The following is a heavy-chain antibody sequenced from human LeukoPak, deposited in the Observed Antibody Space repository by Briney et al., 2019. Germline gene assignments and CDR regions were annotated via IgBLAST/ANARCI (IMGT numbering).Heavy chain of an antibody. D-gene: IGHD3-3*01. CDR3: ARALYYDFWSGYYTYYFDY. Sequence: SETLSLTCAVYGGSFSGYYWSWIRQPPGKGLEWIGEINHSGSNNYNPSLKSRVTISVDTSKNQFSLKLSSVTAADTAVYYCARALYYDFWSGYYTYYFDYWGQGTLVTVSS. CDR2: INHSGSN. J-gene: IGHJ4*02. CDR1: GGSFSGYY. V-gene: IGHV4-34*01.